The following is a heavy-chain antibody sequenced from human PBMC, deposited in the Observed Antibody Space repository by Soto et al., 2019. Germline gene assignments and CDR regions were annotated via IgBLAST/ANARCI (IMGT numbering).Heavy chain of an antibody. CDR3: AKTYYDVWVYYYYYMDV. D-gene: IGHD3-3*01. CDR1: GFTFSDYY. V-gene: IGHV3-11*01. J-gene: IGHJ6*03. CDR2: ISSSGSTI. Sequence: GGSLRLSCAASGFTFSDYYMSWIRQAPGKGLEWVSYISSSGSTIYYANSVKGRFTISRDNAKNSLYLQMNSLRAEDTAVYYCAKTYYDVWVYYYYYMDVWGKGTTVTVSS.